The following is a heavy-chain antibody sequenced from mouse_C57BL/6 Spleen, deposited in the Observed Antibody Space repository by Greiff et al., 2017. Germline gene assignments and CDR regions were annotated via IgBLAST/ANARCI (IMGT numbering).Heavy chain of an antibody. Sequence: QVQLQQPGAELVKPGASVKMSCKASGYTFTSYWITWVKQRPGQGLEWIGAIYPGSGSTNYNEKFKSKATLTVDTSSSTAYMQLSSLTAENSAVYYCARIDYESWFAYWGQGTLVTVSA. CDR1: GYTFTSYW. V-gene: IGHV1-55*01. CDR2: IYPGSGST. J-gene: IGHJ3*01. D-gene: IGHD2-4*01. CDR3: ARIDYESWFAY.